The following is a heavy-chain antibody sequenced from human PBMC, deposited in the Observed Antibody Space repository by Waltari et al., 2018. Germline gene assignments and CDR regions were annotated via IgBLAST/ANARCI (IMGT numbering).Heavy chain of an antibody. CDR2: RWYDGRKQ. V-gene: IGHV3-33*01. CDR3: GRDSCSTLLCLFGLDV. Sequence: GRQATGKGLEWVAGRWYDGRKQYYADSVRGRASISRDDSKNTVYLEMNNLRGEDTAEYFCGRDSCSTLLCLFGLDVWGQGTTVTVSS. D-gene: IGHD2-2*01. J-gene: IGHJ6*02.